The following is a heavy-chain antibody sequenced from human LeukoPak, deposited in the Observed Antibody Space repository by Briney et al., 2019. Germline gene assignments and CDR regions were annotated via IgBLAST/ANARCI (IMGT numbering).Heavy chain of an antibody. D-gene: IGHD3-9*01. Sequence: PSETLSLTRTVSGGSVSSGTYYWSWIRQPPGKGLEWIGCVYYSGSTNYNPSLKSRVTISVDTSKNQFSLKLSSVTAADTAVYYCTRAGRYFDWLLPFDYWGQGTLVTVSS. V-gene: IGHV4-61*01. CDR1: GGSVSSGTYY. CDR3: TRAGRYFDWLLPFDY. J-gene: IGHJ4*02. CDR2: VYYSGST.